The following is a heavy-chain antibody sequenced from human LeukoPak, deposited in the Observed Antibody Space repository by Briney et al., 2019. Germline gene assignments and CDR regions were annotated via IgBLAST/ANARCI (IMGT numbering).Heavy chain of an antibody. CDR2: ISYDGSNK. CDR3: AKGSSSSRPYYFDY. V-gene: IGHV3-30*18. Sequence: GGSLRLSCAASGFTFSSYGMHWVRQAPGKGLEWVAVISYDGSNKYYADSVKGRFTISRDNSKNTLYLQMNSLRAEDTAVYYCAKGSSSSRPYYFDYWGQGTLVTVSS. J-gene: IGHJ4*02. CDR1: GFTFSSYG. D-gene: IGHD6-6*01.